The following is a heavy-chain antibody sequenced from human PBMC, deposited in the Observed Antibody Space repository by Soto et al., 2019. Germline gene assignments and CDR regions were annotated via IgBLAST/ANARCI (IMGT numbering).Heavy chain of an antibody. Sequence: PPETLSPTCTVSGASISSYYWSWIRQPPGKGLEWIGYIYYSGSTNYNPSLKSRVTISVDTSKNQFSLKLSSVTAADTAVYYCARGPQWELPYGMDVWGQGTTVTVSS. CDR3: ARGPQWELPYGMDV. CDR2: IYYSGST. V-gene: IGHV4-59*01. CDR1: GASISSYY. J-gene: IGHJ6*02. D-gene: IGHD1-26*01.